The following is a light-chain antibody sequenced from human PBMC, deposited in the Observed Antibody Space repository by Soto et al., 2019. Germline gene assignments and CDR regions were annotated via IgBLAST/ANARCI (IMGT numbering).Light chain of an antibody. CDR2: DAS. V-gene: IGKV1-33*01. CDR3: QQDGNLPRT. J-gene: IGKJ4*01. Sequence: DIQMTQSPSSLSAFVGDRVTITCQASQDIKHYLNWYQQKPGKAPRLLIYDASFLETGVPSRFSGSGSGTDFTFTISILQPEDIETYYCQQDGNLPRTFGGGTKVEIK. CDR1: QDIKHY.